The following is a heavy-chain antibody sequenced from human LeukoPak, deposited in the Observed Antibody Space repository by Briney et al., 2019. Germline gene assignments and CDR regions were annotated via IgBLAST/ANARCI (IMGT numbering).Heavy chain of an antibody. Sequence: PGGSLRLSCAASGFTFSSFAMTWVRQAPGKGLEWVSLISSGGGNTYYADSVKGRFTISRDNSKNTVSLQMNSLRAEDTAVYYCAKDVRVGGGGMDVWGQGTPVTVSS. V-gene: IGHV3-23*01. CDR2: ISSGGGNT. CDR3: AKDVRVGGGGMDV. D-gene: IGHD1-26*01. J-gene: IGHJ6*02. CDR1: GFTFSSFA.